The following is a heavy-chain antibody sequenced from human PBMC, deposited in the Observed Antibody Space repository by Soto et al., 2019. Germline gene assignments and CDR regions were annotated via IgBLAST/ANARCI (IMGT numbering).Heavy chain of an antibody. Sequence: PGGSLRLSCAASGFTFSSYSMNGVRQSPGKGLEWVSYISSSSSTIYYADSVKGRFTISRDNAKNSLYLQMNSLRDEDTAVYYCARDGAVVPAAIYYYYYGMDVWGQGTTVTVSS. CDR3: ARDGAVVPAAIYYYYYGMDV. J-gene: IGHJ6*02. D-gene: IGHD2-2*01. CDR2: ISSSSSTI. CDR1: GFTFSSYS. V-gene: IGHV3-48*02.